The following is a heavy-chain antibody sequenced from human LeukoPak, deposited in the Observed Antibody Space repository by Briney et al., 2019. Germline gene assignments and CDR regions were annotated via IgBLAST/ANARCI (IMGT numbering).Heavy chain of an antibody. CDR3: ASSTTDYYGSGSPSTRFDY. Sequence: PSETLSLTCAVYGGSFSGYYWRWIRQPPGKGLDWIGEINHSGSTNYNPSLKSRVTISVDTSKNQFSLKLSSVTAADTAVYYCASSTTDYYGSGSPSTRFDYWGQGTLVTVSS. D-gene: IGHD3-10*01. V-gene: IGHV4-34*01. J-gene: IGHJ4*02. CDR2: INHSGST. CDR1: GGSFSGYY.